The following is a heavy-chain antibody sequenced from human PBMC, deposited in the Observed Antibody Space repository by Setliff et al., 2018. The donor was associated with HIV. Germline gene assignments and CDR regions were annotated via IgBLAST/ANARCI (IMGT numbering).Heavy chain of an antibody. CDR2: IIPTFGPV. J-gene: IGHJ4*02. CDR1: GGTFSSFA. Sequence: SVKVSCKASGGTFSSFAFNWVRQAPGQGLEWMGDIIPTFGPVHYAQKFQGRVTITADDSTRTVYMELSSLRSEDTALYHCARDYVLRGTSLGYWGQGTLVTVS. V-gene: IGHV1-69*13. D-gene: IGHD3-16*01. CDR3: ARDYVLRGTSLGY.